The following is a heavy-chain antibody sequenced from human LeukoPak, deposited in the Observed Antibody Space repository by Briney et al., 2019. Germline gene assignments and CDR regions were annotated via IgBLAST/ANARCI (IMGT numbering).Heavy chain of an antibody. V-gene: IGHV3-48*04. J-gene: IGHJ4*02. CDR3: ARVKGSGWYAVDY. D-gene: IGHD6-19*01. CDR1: GFPFSSYG. CDR2: ISSSGSTI. Sequence: GRSLRLSCAASGFPFSSYGMHWVRQAPGEGLEWVSYISSSGSTIYYADSVKGRFTISRDNAKNSLYLQMDSLRAEGTAVYYCARVKGSGWYAVDYWGQGTLVTVSS.